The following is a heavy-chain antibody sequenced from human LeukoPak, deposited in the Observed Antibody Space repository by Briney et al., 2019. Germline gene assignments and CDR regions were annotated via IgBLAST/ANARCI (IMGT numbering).Heavy chain of an antibody. CDR3: ARVRISPAGWFDP. CDR1: GYTFTSYD. V-gene: IGHV1-8*01. Sequence: ASVKASCKASGYTFTSYDINWVRQATGQGLEWMGWMNPNSGNTGYAQKFQGRVTMTRNTSISTAYMELSSLRSEDTAVYYCARVRISPAGWFDPWGQGTLVTVSS. J-gene: IGHJ5*02. CDR2: MNPNSGNT. D-gene: IGHD3-10*01.